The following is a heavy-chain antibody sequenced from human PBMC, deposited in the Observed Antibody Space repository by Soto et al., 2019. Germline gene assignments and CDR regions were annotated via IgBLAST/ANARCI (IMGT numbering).Heavy chain of an antibody. CDR2: IYWHNDE. CDR3: THRPRGYSYHFDY. D-gene: IGHD5-18*01. Sequence: QITLKESGPTLVKPTQTLTLTCTFSGFSLTTRGVGVGWIRQPPGKALEWLALIYWHNDEGYRPSLKNRPTTTKHTPKNQVLLTTTNMDPVDTATYYCTHRPRGYSYHFDYWGQGTLVTVSS. J-gene: IGHJ4*02. CDR1: GFSLTTRGVG. V-gene: IGHV2-5*01.